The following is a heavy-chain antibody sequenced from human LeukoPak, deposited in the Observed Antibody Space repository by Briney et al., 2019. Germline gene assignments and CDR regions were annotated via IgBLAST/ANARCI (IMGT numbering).Heavy chain of an antibody. J-gene: IGHJ4*02. Sequence: GGSLRLSCAASGFTFSSYAMHWVRQAPGKGLEWVAVISYDGSNKYYADSVKGRFTISRDDSQNTLYLHTNSLRTEDTAVYYCAREQSRDDYSYDYSGQGTLVTVSS. V-gene: IGHV3-30*04. CDR1: GFTFSSYA. D-gene: IGHD5-24*01. CDR3: AREQSRDDYSYDY. CDR2: ISYDGSNK.